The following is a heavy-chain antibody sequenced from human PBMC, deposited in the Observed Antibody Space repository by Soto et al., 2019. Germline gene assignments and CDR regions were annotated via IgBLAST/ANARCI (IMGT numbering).Heavy chain of an antibody. D-gene: IGHD2-2*01. CDR3: ARLSTILVPAPIH. CDR1: GFTFSSYS. J-gene: IGHJ4*02. CDR2: ISSSNTI. Sequence: DVQLVESGGGLVQPGGSLRLSCAASGFTFSSYSMNWVRQAPGKGLEWVSYISSSNTIYYADSVKGRFTISRDNAKNSLYLQMNSLRAEDTAVYYCARLSTILVPAPIHWGQGTLVTVSS. V-gene: IGHV3-48*01.